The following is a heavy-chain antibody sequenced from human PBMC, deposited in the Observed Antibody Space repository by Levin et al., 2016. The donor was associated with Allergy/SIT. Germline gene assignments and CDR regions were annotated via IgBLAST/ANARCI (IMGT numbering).Heavy chain of an antibody. D-gene: IGHD6-19*01. Sequence: RQAPGKGLEWIGYIYYSGSTNYNPSLKSRVTISVDTSKNQFSLKLSSVTAADTAVYYCARDRGIQYSSGWYSAFDIWGQGTMVTVSS. J-gene: IGHJ3*02. V-gene: IGHV4-59*01. CDR2: IYYSGST. CDR3: ARDRGIQYSSGWYSAFDI.